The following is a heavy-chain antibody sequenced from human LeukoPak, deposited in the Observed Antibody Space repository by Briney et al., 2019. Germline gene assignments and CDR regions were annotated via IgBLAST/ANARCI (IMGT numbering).Heavy chain of an antibody. CDR2: ISSSSSYI. CDR1: GFTFGSYS. D-gene: IGHD6-13*01. J-gene: IGHJ1*01. CDR3: ARDWPTIAAAGTIPEYFQH. Sequence: GGSLRLSCAASGFTFGSYSMNWVRQAPGKGLEWVSSISSSSSYIYYADSVKGRFTISRDNAKNSLYLQMNSLRAEDTAVYYCARDWPTIAAAGTIPEYFQHWGQGTLVTVSS. V-gene: IGHV3-21*01.